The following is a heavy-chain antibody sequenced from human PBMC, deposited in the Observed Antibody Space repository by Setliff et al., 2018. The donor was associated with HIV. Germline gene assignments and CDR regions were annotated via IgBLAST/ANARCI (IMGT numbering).Heavy chain of an antibody. D-gene: IGHD2-15*01. CDR2: ISSSRRYI. V-gene: IGHV3-21*01. CDR3: GRAPPYCSGGSCADY. Sequence: GGSLRLSCAASGFTFSIYTMSWVRQAPGKGLEWVSSISSSRRYIYYTDSLRGRFTVSRDNARSSLYLHMTDLRAEDTAVYYCGRAPPYCSGGSCADYWGQGTLVTVSS. CDR1: GFTFSIYT. J-gene: IGHJ4*02.